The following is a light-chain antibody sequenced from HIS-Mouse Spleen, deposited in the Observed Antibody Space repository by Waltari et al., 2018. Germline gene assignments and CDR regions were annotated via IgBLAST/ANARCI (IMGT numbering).Light chain of an antibody. Sequence: DIQLTQSPSFLSASVGDRVTIPCRASQGSRRYLAWDQQKPGKAPKLLIYAASTLQSGVPSRFSGSGSGTEFTLTISSLQPEDFATYYCQQLNSYPRTFGQGTKLEIK. CDR1: QGSRRY. CDR2: AAS. J-gene: IGKJ2*01. CDR3: QQLNSYPRT. V-gene: IGKV1-9*01.